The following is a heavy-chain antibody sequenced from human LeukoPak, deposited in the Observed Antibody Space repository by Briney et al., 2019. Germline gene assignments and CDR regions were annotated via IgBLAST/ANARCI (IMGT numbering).Heavy chain of an antibody. CDR1: GGSFSGYY. J-gene: IGHJ4*02. CDR2: INHSGST. V-gene: IGHV4-34*01. D-gene: IGHD5-12*01. Sequence: PSETLSLTCAVYGGSFSGYYWSWIRQPPGKGLEWIGEINHSGSTNYNPSLKSRVTISVDTSKNQFSLKLSSVAAADTAVYYCARRRGSGYDKIARLDYWGQGTLVTVSS. CDR3: ARRRGSGYDKIARLDY.